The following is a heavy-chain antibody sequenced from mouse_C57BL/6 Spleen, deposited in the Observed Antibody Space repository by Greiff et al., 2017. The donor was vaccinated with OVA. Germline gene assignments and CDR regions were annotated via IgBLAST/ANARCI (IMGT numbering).Heavy chain of an antibody. CDR1: GYTFTSYG. J-gene: IGHJ3*01. CDR3: ASPTAQATWFAY. D-gene: IGHD3-2*02. CDR2: IYPRSGNT. Sequence: QVQLQQSGAELARPGASVKLSCKASGYTFTSYGISWVKQRTGQGLEWIGEIYPRSGNTYYTEKFKGKATLTADKSSSTAYMELRSLTSEDSAVYVCASPTAQATWFAYWGQGTLVTVSA. V-gene: IGHV1-81*01.